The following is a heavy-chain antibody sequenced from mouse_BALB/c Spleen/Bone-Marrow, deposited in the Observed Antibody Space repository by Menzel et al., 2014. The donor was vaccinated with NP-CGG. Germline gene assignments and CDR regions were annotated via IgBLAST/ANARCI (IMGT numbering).Heavy chain of an antibody. V-gene: IGHV7-3*02. CDR3: ARDVGNYVRFAY. D-gene: IGHD2-1*01. CDR1: GFTFXDYY. J-gene: IGHJ3*01. CDR2: TRNKANGYTT. Sequence: EVKVVESGGGLVQPGGSLRLSCATSGFTFXDYYMSWVRQPPGKALEWLGFTRNKANGYTTEYSASVKGRFTISRDNSQSILYLQMNTLRAEDSATYYCARDVGNYVRFAYWGQGTLVTVSA.